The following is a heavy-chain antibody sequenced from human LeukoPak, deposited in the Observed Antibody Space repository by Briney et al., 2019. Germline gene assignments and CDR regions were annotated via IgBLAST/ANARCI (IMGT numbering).Heavy chain of an antibody. J-gene: IGHJ4*02. Sequence: PGGSLRLSCAASGFTFSSYAMSWVRQAPGKGLEWVSAISGSGGSTYYADSVKGRFTLSRDNAKNSLYLQMNSLRAEDTAVYYCARALAGYSSGWYEGGGLFYWGQGTPVTVSS. D-gene: IGHD6-19*01. CDR2: ISGSGGST. CDR1: GFTFSSYA. V-gene: IGHV3-23*01. CDR3: ARALAGYSSGWYEGGGLFY.